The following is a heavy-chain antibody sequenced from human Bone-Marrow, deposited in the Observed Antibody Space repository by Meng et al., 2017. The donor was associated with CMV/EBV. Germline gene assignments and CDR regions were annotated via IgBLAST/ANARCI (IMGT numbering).Heavy chain of an antibody. CDR2: SRNKANNHVT. Sequence: GESLKISCATSQFTFSDHYMDWVRQAPGKGLEWVGRSRNKANNHVTEYAASVKGRFTISRDDSKNSLYLQMNSLRTEDTAVYFCVREVAAAYFDPWGQGTLVTVPS. J-gene: IGHJ5*02. CDR3: VREVAAAYFDP. CDR1: QFTFSDHY. D-gene: IGHD2-15*01. V-gene: IGHV3-72*01.